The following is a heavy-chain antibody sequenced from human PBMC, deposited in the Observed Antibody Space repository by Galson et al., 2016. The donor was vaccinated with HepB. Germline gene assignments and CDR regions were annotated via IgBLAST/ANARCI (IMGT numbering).Heavy chain of an antibody. V-gene: IGHV3-7*03. Sequence: SLRLSCAASGFTVSNNYMRWVRQAPGKGLEWVANINQDGGEEYYVDSVKGRFTISRDNAKNSLYLQMNSLRAEDTAVFYCANHRGWGQGTLVTVSS. CDR1: GFTVSNNY. CDR2: INQDGGEE. J-gene: IGHJ4*02. D-gene: IGHD1-14*01. CDR3: ANHRG.